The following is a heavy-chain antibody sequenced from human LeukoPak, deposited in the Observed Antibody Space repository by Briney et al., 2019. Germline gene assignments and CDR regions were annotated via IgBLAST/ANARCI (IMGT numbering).Heavy chain of an antibody. CDR3: ARDQEGFDY. CDR1: GYTLTELS. CDR2: FDPEDGET. J-gene: IGHJ4*02. V-gene: IGHV1-24*01. Sequence: ASVKVSCKVSGYTLTELSMHWVRQAPGKGLEWMGGFDPEDGETIYAQKFQGRVTMTTDTSTSTAYMELRSLRSKDTAVYYCARDQEGFDYWGQGTLVTVSS.